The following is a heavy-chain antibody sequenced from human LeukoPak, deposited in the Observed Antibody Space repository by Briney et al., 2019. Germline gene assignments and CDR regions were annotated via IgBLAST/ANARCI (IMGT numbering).Heavy chain of an antibody. CDR2: IFPSGGEI. V-gene: IGHV3-23*01. Sequence: GGSLRLSCAASGFTFSTFAMIWVRQPPGKGLEWVSSIFPSGGEIHYADSVRGRFTISRDNSKSTLSLQMNSLRAEDTAVYYCVRDGPSRYNWNDNNYWGQGTLVTVSS. J-gene: IGHJ4*02. CDR1: GFTFSTFA. CDR3: VRDGPSRYNWNDNNY. D-gene: IGHD1-20*01.